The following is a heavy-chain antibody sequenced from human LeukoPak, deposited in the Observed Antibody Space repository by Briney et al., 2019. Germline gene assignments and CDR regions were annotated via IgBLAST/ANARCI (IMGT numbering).Heavy chain of an antibody. CDR1: GFSSGSHW. CDR2: IKQGGSDK. J-gene: IGHJ4*02. Sequence: GGSLRPSWAASGFSSGSHWMSWVRQVQGRGLEWVANIKQGGSDKYYVDSVKGRFTISRDDAKNSLFLQMNSLRAEDTAVYYCARTFYDFWRGYYFDYWGQGTLVTVSS. V-gene: IGHV3-7*01. CDR3: ARTFYDFWRGYYFDY. D-gene: IGHD3-3*01.